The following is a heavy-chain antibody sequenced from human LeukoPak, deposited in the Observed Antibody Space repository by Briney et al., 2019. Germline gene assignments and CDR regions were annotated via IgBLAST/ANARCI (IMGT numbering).Heavy chain of an antibody. J-gene: IGHJ4*02. CDR3: AASIAAAGCYFDY. D-gene: IGHD6-13*01. V-gene: IGHV4-61*02. CDR2: IYTSGST. CDR1: GGSISSGSYY. Sequence: PSETLSLTCTVSGGSISSGSYYWSWIRQPAGKGLEWIGRIYTSGSTNYNPSLKSRVTMSVDTSKNQFSLKLSSVTAADTAVYYCAASIAAAGCYFDYWGQGTLVTVSS.